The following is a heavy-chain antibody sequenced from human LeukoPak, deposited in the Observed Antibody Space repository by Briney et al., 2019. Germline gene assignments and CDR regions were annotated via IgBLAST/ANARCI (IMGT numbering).Heavy chain of an antibody. CDR1: GFTFSTYW. D-gene: IGHD5-12*01. J-gene: IGHJ4*02. V-gene: IGHV3-74*03. CDR3: ARGLVAPNEY. Sequence: WGSLTLSCAASGFTFSTYWLHWVRQAPSKGLVWVSSMNGDGRITTYADSVKGRFTISRDNSKNTLYLQMNNLRAEDTAVYYCARGLVAPNEYWGQGTLVTVSS. CDR2: MNGDGRIT.